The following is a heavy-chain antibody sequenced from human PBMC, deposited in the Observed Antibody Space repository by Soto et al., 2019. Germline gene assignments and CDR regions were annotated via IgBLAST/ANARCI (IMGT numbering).Heavy chain of an antibody. J-gene: IGHJ5*02. V-gene: IGHV4-31*03. D-gene: IGHD3-22*01. CDR1: GGSISSGGYY. CDR3: ARDHENYYDSSGYYYGGNWFDP. Sequence: SETLSLTCTVSGGSISSGGYYWSWIRQHPGKGLEWIGYIYYSGSTYYNPSLKSRVTISVDTSKSQFSLKLSSVTAADTAVYYCARDHENYYDSSGYYYGGNWFDPWGQGTLVTVSS. CDR2: IYYSGST.